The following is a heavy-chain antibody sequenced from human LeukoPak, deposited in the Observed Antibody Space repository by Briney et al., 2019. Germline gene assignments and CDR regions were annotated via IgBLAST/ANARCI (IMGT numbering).Heavy chain of an antibody. J-gene: IGHJ4*02. V-gene: IGHV6-1*01. CDR3: VKGGGTFDY. CDR2: TYYRSKWYN. CDR1: GDIVSSNSAA. Sequence: SQTLSLTCAISGDIVSSNSAAWNWVRQSPSRGLEWLGRTYYRSKWYNDYAGSVKSRITVNPDTFKNQFSLQLMSVTPEDTALYYCVKGGGTFDYWSQGILVTVSS. D-gene: IGHD2-15*01.